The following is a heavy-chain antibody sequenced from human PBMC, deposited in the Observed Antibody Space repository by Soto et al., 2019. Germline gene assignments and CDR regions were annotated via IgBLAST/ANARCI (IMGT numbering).Heavy chain of an antibody. CDR2: IYYSGST. CDR3: ARQQWLVLNAFDI. J-gene: IGHJ3*02. CDR1: GGSISSSSYY. D-gene: IGHD6-19*01. V-gene: IGHV4-39*07. Sequence: SETLSLTCTVSGGSISSSSYYWGWIRQPPGKGLEWIGSIYYSGSTNYNPSLKSRVTISVDTSKNQFSLKLSSVTAADTAVYYCARQQWLVLNAFDIWGQGTMVTVSS.